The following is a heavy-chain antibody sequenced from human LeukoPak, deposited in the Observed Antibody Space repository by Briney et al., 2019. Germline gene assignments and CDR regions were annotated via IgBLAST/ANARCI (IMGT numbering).Heavy chain of an antibody. V-gene: IGHV3-21*06. CDR2: IHDSSNHF. CDR1: GFTFDFYT. Sequence: GGSLRLSCIASGFTFDFYTMDWLRQAPGKGPEWVASIHDSSNHFHYADSVRGRFTISRDNTRNSVFLQMEGLRVDDTAVYYCAKDVSGVAEDVDLWGQGTLVTVSS. D-gene: IGHD3-10*01. CDR3: AKDVSGVAEDVDL. J-gene: IGHJ4*01.